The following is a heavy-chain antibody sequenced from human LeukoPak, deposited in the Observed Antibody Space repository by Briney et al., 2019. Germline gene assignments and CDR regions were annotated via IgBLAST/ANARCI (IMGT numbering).Heavy chain of an antibody. CDR3: ARAADIVVVPAAVPYYYYMDV. CDR2: IIPIFGTA. Sequence: GASVKVSCKASGGTFSSYAISWVRQAPGQGLEWMGGIIPIFGTANYAQKFQGRVTITTDESTSTAYMELSSLRSEDTAVYYCARAADIVVVPAAVPYYYYMDVWGKGTTVTVSS. V-gene: IGHV1-69*05. CDR1: GGTFSSYA. D-gene: IGHD2-2*02. J-gene: IGHJ6*03.